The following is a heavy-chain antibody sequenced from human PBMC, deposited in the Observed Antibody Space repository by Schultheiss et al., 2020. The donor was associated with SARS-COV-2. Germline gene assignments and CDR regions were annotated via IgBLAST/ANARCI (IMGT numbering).Heavy chain of an antibody. Sequence: GSLRLSCAVYGGSFSGYYWSWIRQPPGKGLEWIGEINHSGSTNYNPSLKSRVTISVDTSKNQFSLKLSSVTAADTAVYYCASLTDFWSGYYKGTYYFDYWGQGTLVTVSS. V-gene: IGHV4-34*01. CDR1: GGSFSGYY. CDR3: ASLTDFWSGYYKGTYYFDY. D-gene: IGHD3-3*01. J-gene: IGHJ4*02. CDR2: INHSGST.